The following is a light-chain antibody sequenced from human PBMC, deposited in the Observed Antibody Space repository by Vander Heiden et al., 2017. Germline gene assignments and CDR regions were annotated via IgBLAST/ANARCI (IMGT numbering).Light chain of an antibody. V-gene: IGLV2-14*03. Sequence: SALRPLASVTGSTGQPITLCCSGTPCDLDDTYVYWDQQHPGKATNLIVYDVSCRPSEISSRFSGSKSAKTASLTISGLRAEDEADYYCSSYSNTGSVVFGGGTKVTVL. J-gene: IGLJ2*01. CDR2: DVS. CDR3: SSYSNTGSVV. CDR1: PCDLDDTY.